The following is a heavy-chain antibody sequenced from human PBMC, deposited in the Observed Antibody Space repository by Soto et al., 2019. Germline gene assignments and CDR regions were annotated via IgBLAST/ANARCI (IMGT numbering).Heavy chain of an antibody. Sequence: QVQLVESGGGVVQPGRSLRLSCAASGFTFSSYGMHWVRQAPGKGLEWVAVISYDGSNKYYADSVKGRFTISRDNSKNTLYLQMNSLRAEDTAVYYCATSYDSSGSFDYWGQGTLVTVSS. CDR2: ISYDGSNK. CDR1: GFTFSSYG. D-gene: IGHD3-22*01. CDR3: ATSYDSSGSFDY. V-gene: IGHV3-30*03. J-gene: IGHJ4*02.